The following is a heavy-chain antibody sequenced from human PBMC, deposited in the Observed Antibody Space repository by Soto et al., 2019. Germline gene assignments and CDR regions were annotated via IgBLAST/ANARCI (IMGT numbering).Heavy chain of an antibody. CDR3: ARCGGSKIACYFDY. D-gene: IGHD2-21*01. V-gene: IGHV3-33*01. CDR2: IWYDGSNK. CDR1: GFTFSSYG. Sequence: GGSLRLSCAASGFTFSSYGMHWVRQAPGKGLEWVAVIWYDGSNKYYADSVKGRFTISRDNSKNTLYLQMNSLRAEDTAVYYCARCGGSKIACYFDYWGQGTLVTVSS. J-gene: IGHJ4*02.